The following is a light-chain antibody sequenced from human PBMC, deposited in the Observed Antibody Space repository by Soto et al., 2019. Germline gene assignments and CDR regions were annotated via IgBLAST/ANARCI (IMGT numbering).Light chain of an antibody. CDR1: SSNIGTSS. Sequence: QSVLIQPHSASGTPGQRVTISCSGSSSNIGTSSVHWFQQLPGTAPKLLISTTNQRPSGVPERFSGSKSGTSASLAISGLQSEDEADYYCAAWDDSLNGHVFGTGTKVTVL. J-gene: IGLJ1*01. CDR3: AAWDDSLNGHV. CDR2: TTN. V-gene: IGLV1-44*01.